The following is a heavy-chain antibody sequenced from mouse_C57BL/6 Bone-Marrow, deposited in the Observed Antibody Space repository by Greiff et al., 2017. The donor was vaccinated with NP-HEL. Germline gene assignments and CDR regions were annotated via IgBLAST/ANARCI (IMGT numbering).Heavy chain of an antibody. CDR1: GYTFTSYW. D-gene: IGHD1-1*01. Sequence: QVQLQQPGAELVKPGASVKLSCKASGYTFTSYWMHWVKQRPGQGLEWIGMIHPNSGSTTYNEKFKSKATLTVDKSSSTAYIQLSSLTCEDSAVYYFAKSRPFITTVVDAMDYWGQGTSVTVSS. J-gene: IGHJ4*01. CDR2: IHPNSGST. CDR3: AKSRPFITTVVDAMDY. V-gene: IGHV1-64*01.